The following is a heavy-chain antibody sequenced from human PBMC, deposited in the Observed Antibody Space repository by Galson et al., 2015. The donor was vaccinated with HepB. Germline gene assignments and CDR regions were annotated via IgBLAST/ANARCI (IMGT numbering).Heavy chain of an antibody. CDR3: ASEGDYDSSGYYL. CDR2: IYYSGST. D-gene: IGHD3-22*01. V-gene: IGHV4-59*01. Sequence: SETLSLTCTVSGGSISSYYWSWIRQPPGKGLEWIGYIYYSGSTNYNPSLKSRVTISVDTSKNQFSLKLSPVTAADTAVYYCASEGDYDSSGYYLWGQGTLVTVSS. CDR1: GGSISSYY. J-gene: IGHJ4*02.